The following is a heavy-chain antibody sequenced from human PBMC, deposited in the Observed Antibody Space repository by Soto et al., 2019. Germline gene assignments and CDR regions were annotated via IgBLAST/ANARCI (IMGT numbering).Heavy chain of an antibody. J-gene: IGHJ4*02. CDR1: GFTFDDFA. CDR3: ARESEDLTSNFDY. Sequence: EVQLVESGGGLVQPGRSLRLSCAASGFTFDDFAMHWVRQAPGKGLEWVSGISWNGATMGYGDSVSGRFTISRDNTKNSLYLQMNSLKPEDTALYYCARESEDLTSNFDYWGQGTLVTVSS. V-gene: IGHV3-9*01. CDR2: ISWNGATM.